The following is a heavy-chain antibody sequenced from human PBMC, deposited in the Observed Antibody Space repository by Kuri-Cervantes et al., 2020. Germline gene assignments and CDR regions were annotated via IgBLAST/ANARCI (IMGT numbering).Heavy chain of an antibody. CDR3: ARAGSRSTYFMDV. J-gene: IGHJ6*03. D-gene: IGHD3-10*01. CDR2: ISSSGYTI. CDR1: GFTFSDSY. Sequence: GGSLRLSCAASGFTFSDSYMSWMRQAPGKGLEWLSYISSSGYTIYYADSVKGRSSVSRDNAKNSLYLQMNSLRAEDTAVYYCARAGSRSTYFMDVWDTGTTVTVSS. V-gene: IGHV3-11*04.